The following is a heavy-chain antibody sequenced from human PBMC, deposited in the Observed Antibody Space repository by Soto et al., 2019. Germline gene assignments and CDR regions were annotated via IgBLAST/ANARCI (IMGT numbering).Heavy chain of an antibody. CDR3: ARHPNYYDSSGYYYSDY. CDR1: GFTFTNYW. CDR2: IYPGDSKT. J-gene: IGHJ4*02. D-gene: IGHD3-22*01. Sequence: GESLKISCKGSGFTFTNYWTAWVRRMPGKGLEWMGIIYPGDSKTRYSPSFQGQVTISVDKSISTAFLHWSSLKASDTAMYYCARHPNYYDSSGYYYSDYWGQGNQVTVYS. V-gene: IGHV5-51*01.